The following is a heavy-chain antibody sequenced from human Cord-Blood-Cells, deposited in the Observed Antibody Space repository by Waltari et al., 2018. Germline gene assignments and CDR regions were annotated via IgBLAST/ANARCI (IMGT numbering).Heavy chain of an antibody. Sequence: QVQLQQWGAGLLKPSETLSLTCAVYGGSFRGYYWSRIRQPPGKGPEWIGEINHSGSTNYNPSLKSRVTISVDTSKNQFSLKLSSVTAADTAVYYCARGVGKAAAGNFDYWGQGTLVTVSS. CDR3: ARGVGKAAAGNFDY. CDR2: INHSGST. V-gene: IGHV4-34*01. CDR1: GGSFRGYY. J-gene: IGHJ4*02. D-gene: IGHD6-13*01.